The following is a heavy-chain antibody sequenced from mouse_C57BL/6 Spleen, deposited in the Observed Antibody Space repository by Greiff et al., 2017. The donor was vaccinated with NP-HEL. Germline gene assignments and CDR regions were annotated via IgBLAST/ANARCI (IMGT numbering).Heavy chain of an antibody. J-gene: IGHJ4*01. CDR3: ARSSYYKNYYAMDY. Sequence: SGPELVKPGASVKISCKASGYAFSSSWMNWVKQRPGKGLEWIGRIYPGDGDTNYNGKFKGKATLTADKSSSTAYMQLSSLTSEDSAVYFCARSSYYKNYYAMDYWGQGTSVTVSS. CDR2: IYPGDGDT. D-gene: IGHD2-12*01. V-gene: IGHV1-82*01. CDR1: GYAFSSSW.